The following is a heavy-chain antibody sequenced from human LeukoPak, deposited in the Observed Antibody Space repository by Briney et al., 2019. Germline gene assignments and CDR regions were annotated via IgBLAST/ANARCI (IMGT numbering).Heavy chain of an antibody. Sequence: GGSLRLSCAASGFTFSSYGMHWVRQAPGKGLEWVAFIRYDGSNKYYADSVKGRFTISRDNSKNTLYLQMNSLRAEDTAVYYCAKGSSIAAAPPLDYWGQGTLVTVSS. CDR2: IRYDGSNK. J-gene: IGHJ4*02. V-gene: IGHV3-30*02. CDR3: AKGSSIAAAPPLDY. D-gene: IGHD6-13*01. CDR1: GFTFSSYG.